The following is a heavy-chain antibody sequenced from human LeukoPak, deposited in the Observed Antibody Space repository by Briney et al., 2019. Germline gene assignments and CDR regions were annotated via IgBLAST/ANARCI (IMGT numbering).Heavy chain of an antibody. D-gene: IGHD3-22*01. CDR3: ARSTYYYDSSGYSYYSYYYMDV. CDR1: GGSISSYY. J-gene: IGHJ6*03. Sequence: KPSETLSLTCTVSGGSISSYYWNWIRQPPGKGLEWIGYIYYSGSTNYNPSLKSRVTISVDTSKNQFSLKLSSVTAADTAVYYCARSTYYYDSSGYSYYSYYYMDVWGKGTTVTISS. CDR2: IYYSGST. V-gene: IGHV4-59*01.